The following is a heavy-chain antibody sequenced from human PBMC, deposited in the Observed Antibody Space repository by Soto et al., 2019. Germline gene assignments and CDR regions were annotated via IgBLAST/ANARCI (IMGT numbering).Heavy chain of an antibody. CDR2: IYYSGST. Sequence: QVQLQESGPGLVKPSETLSLTCTVSGGSISSYYWSWIRQPPGKGLGWVGYIYYSGSTNYNPSLKSRVTISVDTSKKQFSLKLSSGTAADTAVYYCARLWNVAIVATRGGGVDYWGQGTLVTVSS. D-gene: IGHD5-12*01. CDR1: GGSISSYY. CDR3: ARLWNVAIVATRGGGVDY. J-gene: IGHJ4*02. V-gene: IGHV4-59*08.